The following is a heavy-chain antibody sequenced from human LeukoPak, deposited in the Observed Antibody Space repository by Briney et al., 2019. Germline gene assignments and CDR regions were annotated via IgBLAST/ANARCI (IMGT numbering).Heavy chain of an antibody. CDR2: IYYSGST. CDR3: ASLAGVQLMDY. V-gene: IGHV4-30-4*01. CDR1: GGSISSGDYY. J-gene: IGHJ4*02. Sequence: PSETLSLTCTVSGGSISSGDYYWRWIRQPPGEGLEWIGYIYYSGSTYYNPSLKSRVTISVDTSKNQFSLKLSSVTAADTAVYYCASLAGVQLMDYWGQGTLVTVSS. D-gene: IGHD5-18*01.